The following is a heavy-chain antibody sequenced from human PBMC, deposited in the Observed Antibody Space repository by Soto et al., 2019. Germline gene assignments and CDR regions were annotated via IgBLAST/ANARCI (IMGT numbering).Heavy chain of an antibody. CDR1: GGSFSGYY. CDR3: ARGRGVEYYYGSGSYLIFDY. D-gene: IGHD3-10*01. Sequence: SETLSLTCAVYGGSFSGYYWSWIRQPPGKGLEWIGEINHSGSTNYNPSLKSRVTISVDTSKNQFSLKLSSVTAADTAVYYCARGRGVEYYYGSGSYLIFDYWGQGTLVTVSS. V-gene: IGHV4-34*01. J-gene: IGHJ4*02. CDR2: INHSGST.